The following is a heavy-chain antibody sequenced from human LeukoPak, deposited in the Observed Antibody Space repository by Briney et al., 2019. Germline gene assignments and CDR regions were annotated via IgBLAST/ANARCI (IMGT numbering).Heavy chain of an antibody. CDR3: AKDPGTPVDY. CDR1: GFTFSSYA. J-gene: IGHJ4*02. V-gene: IGHV3-30*04. CDR2: ISYDGSNK. D-gene: IGHD1-14*01. Sequence: GGSLRLSCAASGFTFSSYAMHWVRQAPGKGLEWVAVISYDGSNKYYADSVKGRFTISRDNSKNTLYLQMNSLRAEDTAVYYCAKDPGTPVDYWGQGTLVTVSS.